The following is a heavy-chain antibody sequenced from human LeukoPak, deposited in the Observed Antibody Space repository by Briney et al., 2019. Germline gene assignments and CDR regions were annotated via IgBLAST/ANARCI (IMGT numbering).Heavy chain of an antibody. Sequence: SETLSFTCAVYGGSFSGYYWSWIRQPAGKGLEWIGRIYTSGSTNYNPSLKSRVTMSVDTSKNQFSLKLSSVTAADTAVYYCARGLMVRGLSWFDPWGQGTLVTVSS. CDR3: ARGLMVRGLSWFDP. V-gene: IGHV4-59*10. D-gene: IGHD3-10*01. CDR2: IYTSGST. CDR1: GGSFSGYY. J-gene: IGHJ5*02.